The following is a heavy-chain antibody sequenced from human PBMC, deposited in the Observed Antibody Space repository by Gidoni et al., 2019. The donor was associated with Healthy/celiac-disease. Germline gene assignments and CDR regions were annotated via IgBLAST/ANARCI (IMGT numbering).Heavy chain of an antibody. CDR3: AKAKWELLRHLVDY. Sequence: EVQLLESGGGLVQPGGSLRLSCSASGFTFSSYAMSWVRQAPGKGLEWVSAISGSGGSTYYADSVKGRFTISRDNSKNTLYLQMNSLRAEDTAVYYCAKAKWELLRHLVDYWGQGTLVTVSS. V-gene: IGHV3-23*01. J-gene: IGHJ4*02. D-gene: IGHD1-26*01. CDR1: GFTFSSYA. CDR2: ISGSGGST.